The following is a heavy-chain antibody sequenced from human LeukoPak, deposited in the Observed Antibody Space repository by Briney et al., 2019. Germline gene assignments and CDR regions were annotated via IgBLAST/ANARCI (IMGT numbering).Heavy chain of an antibody. V-gene: IGHV4-34*01. D-gene: IGHD3-10*01. CDR3: ARALSGDTSWFDP. CDR2: INHSGST. Sequence: PSETLSLTCAVYGGSFSGYYWSWIRQPPGKGLEWIGEINHSGSTNYNPSLKSRVTISVDTSKNQFSLKLSSVTAADTAVYYCARALSGDTSWFDPWGQGTLVTVSS. CDR1: GGSFSGYY. J-gene: IGHJ5*02.